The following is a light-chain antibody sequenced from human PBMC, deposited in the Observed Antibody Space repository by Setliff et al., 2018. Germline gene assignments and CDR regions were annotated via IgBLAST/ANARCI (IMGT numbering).Light chain of an antibody. CDR3: SSYAGSNNYV. V-gene: IGLV2-14*03. J-gene: IGLJ1*01. Sequence: QSALTQPASVSGSPGQSVTISCTGTSGDIGAYNYVSWYLQHPGKVPQLIIYDVTNRPSGISDRFSGSKSDNTASLTISGLQAEDEADYYCSSYAGSNNYVFGTGTKV. CDR2: DVT. CDR1: SGDIGAYNY.